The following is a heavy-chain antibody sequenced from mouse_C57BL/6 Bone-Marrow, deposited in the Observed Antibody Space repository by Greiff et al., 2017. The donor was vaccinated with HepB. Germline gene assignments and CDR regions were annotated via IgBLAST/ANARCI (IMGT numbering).Heavy chain of an antibody. CDR3: AREGTVVADWYFDV. CDR2: INPNYGTT. CDR1: GYSFTDYN. Sequence: LVESGPELVKPGASVKISCKASGYSFTDYNMNWVKQSNGKSLEWIGVINPNYGTTSYNQKFKGKATLTVDQSSSTAYMQLNSLTSEDSAVYYCAREGTVVADWYFDVWGTGTTVTVSS. D-gene: IGHD1-1*01. V-gene: IGHV1-39*01. J-gene: IGHJ1*03.